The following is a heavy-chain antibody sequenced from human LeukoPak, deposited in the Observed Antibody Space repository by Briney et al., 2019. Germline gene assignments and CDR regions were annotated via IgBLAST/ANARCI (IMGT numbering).Heavy chain of an antibody. CDR1: GFTFSSYS. CDR3: ARVDTAMSSPVDY. CDR2: ISSSSSYI. D-gene: IGHD5-18*01. Sequence: GGSLRLSCAASGFTFSSYSMNWVRQAPGKGLEWVSSISSSSSYIYYADSVKGRFTISRDNAKNSLYLQMNSLRAEDTAVYYCARVDTAMSSPVDYWGQGTLVTVSS. V-gene: IGHV3-21*01. J-gene: IGHJ4*02.